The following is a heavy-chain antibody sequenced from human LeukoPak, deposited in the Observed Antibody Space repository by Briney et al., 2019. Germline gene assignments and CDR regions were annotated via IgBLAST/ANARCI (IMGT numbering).Heavy chain of an antibody. J-gene: IGHJ4*02. CDR2: ISSSSSYI. Sequence: GGSLRLSCATSGFTFSSYTMNWVRQAPGKGLEWVSSISSSSSYIYYADSVKGRFTISRDNAKKSLFLQMNSLRAEDTAVYYCARATTYDILTGYSDYWGQGTLVTVSS. D-gene: IGHD3-9*01. V-gene: IGHV3-21*01. CDR1: GFTFSSYT. CDR3: ARATTYDILTGYSDY.